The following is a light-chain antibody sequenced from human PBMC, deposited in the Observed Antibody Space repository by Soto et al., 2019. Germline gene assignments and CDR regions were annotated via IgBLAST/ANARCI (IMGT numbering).Light chain of an antibody. J-gene: IGKJ1*01. V-gene: IGKV3-20*01. CDR2: GTS. Sequence: EIVLTQSPGTLSLSPGESATLSCRASQSVSSNSLAWYRRNPGQPPSLLIYGTSTRATDIPRRFSGSGSGTDFTLTRLEPEDFAVYFGQQDGDSPPTFGQGTKVEVK. CDR1: QSVSSNS. CDR3: QQDGDSPPT.